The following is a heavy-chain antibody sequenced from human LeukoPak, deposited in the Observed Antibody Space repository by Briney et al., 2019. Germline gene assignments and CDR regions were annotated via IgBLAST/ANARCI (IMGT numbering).Heavy chain of an antibody. V-gene: IGHV4-39*01. D-gene: IGHD2-15*01. CDR3: ASPGYCSGGSCLDGMDV. CDR2: IYYSGST. CDR1: GGSISSSSYY. J-gene: IGHJ6*02. Sequence: PSETLSLTCTVSGGSISSSSYYWGRLRQPPGKGLEWIGSIYYSGSTYYNPSLKSRVTISVDTSKDQFSLKLSSVTAADTAVYYCASPGYCSGGSCLDGMDVWGQGTTVTVSS.